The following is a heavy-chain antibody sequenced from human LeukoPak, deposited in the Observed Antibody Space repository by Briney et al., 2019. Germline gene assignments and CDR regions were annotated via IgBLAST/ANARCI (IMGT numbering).Heavy chain of an antibody. D-gene: IGHD7-27*01. CDR2: IYPRGST. CDR1: RFTFSSYW. Sequence: GSLRLSCAASRFTFSSYWMSWVRQAPGKGLEWIGYIYPRGSTYYNPSLKSRVILSLDKSANQFSLNLSSVTAADTAVYYCARFSPRAMGNYLDFWGQGTLVTVSS. V-gene: IGHV4-4*02. CDR3: ARFSPRAMGNYLDF. J-gene: IGHJ4*02.